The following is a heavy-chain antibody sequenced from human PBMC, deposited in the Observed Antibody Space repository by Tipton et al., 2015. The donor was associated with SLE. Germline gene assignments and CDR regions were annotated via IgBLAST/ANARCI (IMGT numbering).Heavy chain of an antibody. J-gene: IGHJ1*01. CDR1: SGSISSFY. Sequence: TLSLTCTVSSGSISSFYWSWVRQPPGKGLEWIGSFSDSGRVHLKPSLKSRVTISVDASKNQFSLRLTSVTAADTAVYYCGGGLAAPVRGYFHHWGQGTLVTVSS. CDR2: FSDSGRV. CDR3: GGGLAAPVRGYFHH. D-gene: IGHD6-13*01. V-gene: IGHV4-59*01.